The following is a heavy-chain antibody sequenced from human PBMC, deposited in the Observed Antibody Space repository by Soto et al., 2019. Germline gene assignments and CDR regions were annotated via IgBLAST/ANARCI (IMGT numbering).Heavy chain of an antibody. CDR1: GGSISDFY. Sequence: ASETLSLTCNVSGGSISDFYWSWIRQSPGKRLEWIGYLYYTGSTNYNPALKSRVTISLDTSKTQFSLKLGSVTAADTAVYYCARGGGYDFRSSQAPPIDVWGQGTTVTVS. J-gene: IGHJ6*02. CDR2: LYYTGST. V-gene: IGHV4-59*01. D-gene: IGHD3-3*01. CDR3: ARGGGYDFRSSQAPPIDV.